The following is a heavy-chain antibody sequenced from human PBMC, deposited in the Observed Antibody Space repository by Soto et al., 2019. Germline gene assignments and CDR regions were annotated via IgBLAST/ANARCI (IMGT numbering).Heavy chain of an antibody. V-gene: IGHV4-34*01. CDR2: INHSGST. D-gene: IGHD3-9*01. CDR3: ARGHNYDILTGYYGDYFDY. CDR1: GGSFSGYY. J-gene: IGHJ4*02. Sequence: SETLSLTCAVYGGSFSGYYWSCIRQRPGKGLEWIGEINHSGSTNYNPSLKSRVTISVDTSKNQFSLKLSSVTAADTAVYYCARGHNYDILTGYYGDYFDYWGQGTLVT.